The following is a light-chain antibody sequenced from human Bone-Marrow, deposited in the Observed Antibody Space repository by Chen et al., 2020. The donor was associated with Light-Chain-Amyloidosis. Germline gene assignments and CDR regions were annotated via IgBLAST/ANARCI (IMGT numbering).Light chain of an antibody. Sequence: SYELTQPPSVSVSPGQTARITCSGDDLPRKYAYWYQQKPGQAPVLVIHRETERPSGIAERFSGASSETTATLTISGVQAEDEADYHCQSADSSGTYEVIFGGGTKLTVL. J-gene: IGLJ2*01. CDR1: DLPRKY. CDR2: RET. V-gene: IGLV3-25*03. CDR3: QSADSSGTYEVI.